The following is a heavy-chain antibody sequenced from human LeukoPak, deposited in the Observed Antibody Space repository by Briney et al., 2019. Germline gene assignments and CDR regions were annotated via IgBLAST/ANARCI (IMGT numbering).Heavy chain of an antibody. CDR2: INHSGST. D-gene: IGHD3-22*01. J-gene: IGHJ4*02. Sequence: SETLSLTCAVYGGSFSGYYWSWIRQPPGNGLEWIGEINHSGSTNYNPSLKSRVTISVDTSKNQFSLKLSSVTAADTAVYYCARSRRRYYYDSSGYYEGWGQGTLVTVSS. V-gene: IGHV4-34*01. CDR1: GGSFSGYY. CDR3: ARSRRRYYYDSSGYYEG.